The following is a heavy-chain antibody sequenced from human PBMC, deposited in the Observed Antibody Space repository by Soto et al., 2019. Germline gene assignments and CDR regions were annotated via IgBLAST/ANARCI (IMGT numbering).Heavy chain of an antibody. CDR1: GVSSTSFY. CDR3: ARGWGSKWYYFDS. Sequence: SETLSLTCTVSGVSSTSFYWSWLRQSPGKGLEWIGYIFDNGDVKYNPSLMSRLTMSMDMSKNEFSLRLKSVTAADTAMYYCARGWGSKWYYFDSWGEGTLVTVSS. J-gene: IGHJ4*02. D-gene: IGHD3-16*01. V-gene: IGHV4-59*13. CDR2: IFDNGDV.